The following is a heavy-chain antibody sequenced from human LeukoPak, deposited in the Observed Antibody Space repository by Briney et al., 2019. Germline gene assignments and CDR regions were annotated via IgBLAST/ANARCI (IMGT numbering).Heavy chain of an antibody. CDR1: GFTFSSYG. J-gene: IGHJ6*04. D-gene: IGHD5-18*01. Sequence: GRSLRLSCAASGFTFSSYGMHWVRQAPGRGLEWVAVIWYDGSDKYYADSVKSRFTISRDNSKNTLYLQMNSLRAEDTAVYYCARKDVDTAMVPKTGYYYYGMDVWGKGTTVTVSS. CDR2: IWYDGSDK. V-gene: IGHV3-33*01. CDR3: ARKDVDTAMVPKTGYYYYGMDV.